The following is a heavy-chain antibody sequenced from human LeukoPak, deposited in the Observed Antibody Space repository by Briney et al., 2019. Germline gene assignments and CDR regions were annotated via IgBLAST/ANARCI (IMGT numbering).Heavy chain of an antibody. CDR1: GGTFSSYA. J-gene: IGHJ3*02. D-gene: IGHD3-22*01. V-gene: IGHV1-69*05. Sequence: VASVKVSCKASGGTFSSYAISWVRQAPGQGLEWMGGIIPIFGTANYAQKFQGRVTITTDESTSTAYMELSSLRSEDTAVYYCARIYYYDSSGPPSGAFDIWGQGTMVTVSS. CDR3: ARIYYYDSSGPPSGAFDI. CDR2: IIPIFGTA.